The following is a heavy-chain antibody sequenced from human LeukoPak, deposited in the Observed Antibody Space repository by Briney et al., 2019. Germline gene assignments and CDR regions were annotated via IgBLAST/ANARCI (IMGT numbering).Heavy chain of an antibody. Sequence: GGSLRLSCAASGFTFSSYAMSWVRQAPGKGLEWVSYISSSGSTIYYADSVKGRFTISRDNAKNSLYLQMNSLRAEDTAVYYCARGPTDSGSYGPYFDYWGQGTLVTVSS. CDR2: ISSSGSTI. CDR1: GFTFSSYA. V-gene: IGHV3-48*04. CDR3: ARGPTDSGSYGPYFDY. J-gene: IGHJ4*02. D-gene: IGHD1-26*01.